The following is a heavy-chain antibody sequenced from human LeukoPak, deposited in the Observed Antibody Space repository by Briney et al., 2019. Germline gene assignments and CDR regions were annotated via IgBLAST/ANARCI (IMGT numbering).Heavy chain of an antibody. CDR1: GGSINKNNW. D-gene: IGHD3-9*01. J-gene: IGHJ4*02. V-gene: IGHV4-4*02. CDR3: ATYYGILTAYTFDY. CDR2: IHNNGDI. Sequence: SETLSLTCAVSGGSINKNNWWSWIRQSPGKGLEWIGEIHNNGDINYSPSLQSRVTMSMDNSKNQFSLMLSSVTAADTAVYYCATYYGILTAYTFDYWGQGTLVTVSS.